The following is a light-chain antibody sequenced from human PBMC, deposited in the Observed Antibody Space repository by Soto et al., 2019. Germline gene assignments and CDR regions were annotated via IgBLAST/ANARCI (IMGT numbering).Light chain of an antibody. Sequence: DIQMTQSPSTLSASVGDRVTITCRASQSISSWLAWYHQKPVKAPKLLIYDASSLESGVPSRFSGSGSGTEFAITICSLKPDDFANYYGHHYNRFIAFGRGTRLEIK. CDR3: HHYNRFIA. CDR1: QSISSW. J-gene: IGKJ5*01. V-gene: IGKV1-5*01. CDR2: DAS.